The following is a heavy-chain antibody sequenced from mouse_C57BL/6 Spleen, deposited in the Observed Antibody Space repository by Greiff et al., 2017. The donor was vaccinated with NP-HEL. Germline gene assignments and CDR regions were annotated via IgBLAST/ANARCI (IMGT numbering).Heavy chain of an antibody. Sequence: PGAELVKPGASVKLSCKASGYTFTSYWMQWVKQRPGQGLEWIGEIDPSDSYTNYNQKFKGKATLTVDTSSSTAYMQLSSLTSEDSAVYYCARRGDDGYYDWYFDVWGTGTTVTVSS. D-gene: IGHD2-3*01. J-gene: IGHJ1*03. CDR3: ARRGDDGYYDWYFDV. V-gene: IGHV1-50*01. CDR1: GYTFTSYW. CDR2: IDPSDSYT.